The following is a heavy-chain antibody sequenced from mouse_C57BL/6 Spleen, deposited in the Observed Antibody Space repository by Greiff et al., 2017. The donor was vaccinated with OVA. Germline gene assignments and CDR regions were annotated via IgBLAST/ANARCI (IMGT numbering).Heavy chain of an antibody. CDR2: INPNNGGT. V-gene: IGHV1-26*01. CDR3: ARSHYRDYFDY. D-gene: IGHD2-14*01. CDR1: GYTFTDYY. J-gene: IGHJ2*01. Sequence: VQLQQSGPELVKPGASVKISCKASGYTFTDYYMNWVKQSHGKSLEWIGDINPNNGGTSYNQKFKGKATLTVDKSSSTAYMELRSLTSEDSAVYYCARSHYRDYFDYWGQGTTLTVSS.